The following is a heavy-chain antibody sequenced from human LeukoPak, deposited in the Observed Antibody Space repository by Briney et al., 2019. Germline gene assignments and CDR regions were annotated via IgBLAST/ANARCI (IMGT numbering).Heavy chain of an antibody. V-gene: IGHV1-2*02. J-gene: IGHJ4*02. CDR3: ARGGAAAGMRTKNY. D-gene: IGHD6-13*01. Sequence: ASVKVSCKASGYTFTGYYMHWVRQAPGQGLEWMGWINPNSGGTNYAKKFQGRVTMTRDTSISTAYMELSRLRSDDTAVYYCARGGAAAGMRTKNYWGQGTLVTVSS. CDR2: INPNSGGT. CDR1: GYTFTGYY.